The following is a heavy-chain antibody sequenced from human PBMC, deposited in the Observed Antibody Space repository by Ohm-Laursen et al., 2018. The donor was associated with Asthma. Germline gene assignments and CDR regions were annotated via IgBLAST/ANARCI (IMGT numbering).Heavy chain of an antibody. CDR3: ARGTGVSDY. V-gene: IGHV3-74*01. D-gene: IGHD2-8*02. CDR1: GFTITNYW. J-gene: IGHJ4*02. Sequence: SLRLSCAASGFTITNYWMHWVRQAPGKGLVWVSRINGDGGIKSYAASVKGRFTISRDNAKNSLYLQMNSLRAEDTAVYYCARGTGVSDYWGQGTLVTVSS. CDR2: INGDGGIK.